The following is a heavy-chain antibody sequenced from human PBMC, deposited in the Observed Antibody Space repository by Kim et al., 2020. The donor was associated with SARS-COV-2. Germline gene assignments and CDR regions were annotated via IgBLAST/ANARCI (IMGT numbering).Heavy chain of an antibody. CDR3: ARRGLLGDY. Sequence: GGSLRLSCAASGFTFSDYYMSWIRQAPGKGLEWVSYISGSGGDIYYADSVKGRFTISRDNAKNALYLQMNSQRADDTAVYYCARRGLLGDYWGQGTLVTVSS. CDR2: ISGSGGDI. J-gene: IGHJ4*02. V-gene: IGHV3-11*01. CDR1: GFTFSDYY. D-gene: IGHD3-10*01.